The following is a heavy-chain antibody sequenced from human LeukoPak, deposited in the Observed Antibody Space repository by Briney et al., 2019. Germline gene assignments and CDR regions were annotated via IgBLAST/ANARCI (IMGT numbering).Heavy chain of an antibody. V-gene: IGHV3-74*01. Sequence: VGSLRLSCAASGFTFSSCWMHWVRQAAGKGLVWVSRINSDGSSTSYADSVKGRFTISRDNAKNTLYLQMNSLRVEDTAVYYCAREDGSGSYYAEYYFDYWGQGTLVTVSS. CDR1: GFTFSSCW. CDR3: AREDGSGSYYAEYYFDY. J-gene: IGHJ4*02. CDR2: INSDGSST. D-gene: IGHD3-10*01.